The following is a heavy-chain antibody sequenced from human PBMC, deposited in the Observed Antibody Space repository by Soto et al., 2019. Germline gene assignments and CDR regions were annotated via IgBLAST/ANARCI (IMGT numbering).Heavy chain of an antibody. Sequence: SVKVSCKASGYSFTSYAMHWVRQAPGQGLEWMGGIIPIFGTANYAQKFQGRVTITADESTSTAYMELSSLRSEDTAVYYCARDDRLRGFDPWGQGTLVNVSS. J-gene: IGHJ5*02. CDR3: ARDDRLRGFDP. V-gene: IGHV1-69*13. CDR1: GYSFTSYA. CDR2: IIPIFGTA. D-gene: IGHD4-17*01.